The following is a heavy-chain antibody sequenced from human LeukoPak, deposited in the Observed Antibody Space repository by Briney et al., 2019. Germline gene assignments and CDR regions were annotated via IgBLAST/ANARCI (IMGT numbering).Heavy chain of an antibody. J-gene: IGHJ4*02. CDR3: ARSYYYGSGSPYYFDY. D-gene: IGHD3-10*01. Sequence: SETLSLTCTVSGGSISSYSWSWIRQSPGKGLEWIGFIYYSGSTNFNPSLRSRATISTDTSKNQFSLKLSSVTAADTAVYYCARSYYYGSGSPYYFDYWGQGTLVTVSS. CDR2: IYYSGST. V-gene: IGHV4-59*01. CDR1: GGSISSYS.